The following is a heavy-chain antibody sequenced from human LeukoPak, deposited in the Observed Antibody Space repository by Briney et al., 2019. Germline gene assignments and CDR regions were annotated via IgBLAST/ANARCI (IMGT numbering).Heavy chain of an antibody. J-gene: IGHJ4*02. CDR3: ARSTPKLPGYYFDY. Sequence: PGGSLRLSCAASGCTFSSYERNWVRQAGGKGREGVSYISSSGITISYADSVKGRFTISRDNAKNSLYLQMNSLRAEDTAVYYCARSTPKLPGYYFDYWGQGTLVTVSS. D-gene: IGHD5-24*01. V-gene: IGHV3-48*03. CDR2: ISSSGITI. CDR1: GCTFSSYE.